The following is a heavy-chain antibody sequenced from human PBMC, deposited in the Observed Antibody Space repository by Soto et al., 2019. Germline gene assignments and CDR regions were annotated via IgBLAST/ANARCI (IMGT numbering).Heavy chain of an antibody. D-gene: IGHD5-18*01. Sequence: QVHLVQSGAEVKKPGASLKVSCKSSGYTFTSYGIVWVRQAPGQGLAWMGWISTYNVDTKYAQKFKGRVTMSTDTSTTTAYMELTSLTSDDTAMYYCARSGFAYGYLDFWCQGTLATVSS. J-gene: IGHJ4*02. CDR1: GYTFTSYG. CDR2: ISTYNVDT. V-gene: IGHV1-18*01. CDR3: ARSGFAYGYLDF.